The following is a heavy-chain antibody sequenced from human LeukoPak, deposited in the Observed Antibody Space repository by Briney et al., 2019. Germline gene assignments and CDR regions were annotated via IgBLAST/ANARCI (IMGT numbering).Heavy chain of an antibody. Sequence: ASVKVSCKASGGTFSSYAISWVRQAPGQGLEWMGGIIPIFGTANYAQKFQGRVTITADESTSTAYMEMSSLRSEDTAVYYCARDSSEFRSLIPHWGQGTLVTVSS. CDR1: GGTFSSYA. V-gene: IGHV1-69*13. J-gene: IGHJ1*01. CDR2: IIPIFGTA. CDR3: ARDSSEFRSLIPH. D-gene: IGHD2-21*01.